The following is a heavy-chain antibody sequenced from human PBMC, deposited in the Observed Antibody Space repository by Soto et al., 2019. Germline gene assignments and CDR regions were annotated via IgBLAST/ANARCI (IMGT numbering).Heavy chain of an antibody. V-gene: IGHV3-23*01. CDR1: GFTFSSYA. CDR3: AKDHPRYSSSWWGWFDP. Sequence: EVQLLESGGGLVQPGGSLRLSCAASGFTFSSYAISWVRQAPGKGLEWVSAISGSGGSTYYADSVKGRFTISRDNSKNTLYLQMNSLRAEDTAVYYCAKDHPRYSSSWWGWFDPWGQGTLVTVSS. J-gene: IGHJ5*02. CDR2: ISGSGGST. D-gene: IGHD6-13*01.